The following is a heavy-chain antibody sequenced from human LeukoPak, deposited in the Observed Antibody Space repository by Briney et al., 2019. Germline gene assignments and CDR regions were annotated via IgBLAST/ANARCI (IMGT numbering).Heavy chain of an antibody. CDR3: AKNSCYYNSGSYFSDY. J-gene: IGHJ4*02. D-gene: IGHD3-10*01. Sequence: GGSLRLSCAASGFTFSNYGMNWVRQAPGKGLEWVSAISGSGGSTDYADSVKGRFTISRDNSKNTLYLQMNSLRAEDTAVYYCAKNSCYYNSGSYFSDYCGQRTLGTVSS. CDR2: ISGSGGST. CDR1: GFTFSNYG. V-gene: IGHV3-23*01.